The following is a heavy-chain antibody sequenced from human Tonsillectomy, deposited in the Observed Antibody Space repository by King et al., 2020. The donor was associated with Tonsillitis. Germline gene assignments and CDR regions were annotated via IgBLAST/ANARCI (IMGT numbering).Heavy chain of an antibody. CDR1: GDSISSGGYY. V-gene: IGHV4-31*01. J-gene: IGHJ4*02. Sequence: QLQESGPGLVKPSQTLSLTCTVSGDSISSGGYYWSWIRQHPGKGLEWIGYIYYSGSTYYNPSLKRLVTISVDTSKNQFSLKLSSVTAADTAVYYCARGKRGSWGGQYYCDNWGQGNPGTVSS. D-gene: IGHD6-13*01. CDR3: ARGKRGSWGGQYYCDN. CDR2: IYYSGST.